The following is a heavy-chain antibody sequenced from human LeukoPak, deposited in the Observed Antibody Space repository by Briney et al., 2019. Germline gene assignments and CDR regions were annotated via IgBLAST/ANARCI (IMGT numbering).Heavy chain of an antibody. D-gene: IGHD3-10*01. V-gene: IGHV3-74*01. CDR1: GFTFSSYW. CDR2: ITSDGSST. Sequence: GGSLRLSCAASGFTFSSYWMHWVRQAPGKGLVWVSRITSDGSSTSYADSVKGRFTISRDNAKNTLYLQMNSLRAEDTAVYYCARGTYYSNGWFDPWGQGTLVTVSS. J-gene: IGHJ5*02. CDR3: ARGTYYSNGWFDP.